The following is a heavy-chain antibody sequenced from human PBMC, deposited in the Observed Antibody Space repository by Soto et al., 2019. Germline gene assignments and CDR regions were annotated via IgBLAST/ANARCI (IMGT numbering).Heavy chain of an antibody. CDR3: AKVPSGTDVNCYGEY. D-gene: IGHD1-26*01. J-gene: IGHJ4*02. CDR1: GFTFNNYA. Sequence: EVQLLESGGGLVQPGGSLRLSCAASGFTFNNYAMSWVRQAPGKGLEWVSAISGSGISTYYADSVKGRFTISRDNAKNTLDLRMNCLRAEDTAVDYGAKVPSGTDVNCYGEYWGQGTLVTVSS. V-gene: IGHV3-23*01. CDR2: ISGSGIST.